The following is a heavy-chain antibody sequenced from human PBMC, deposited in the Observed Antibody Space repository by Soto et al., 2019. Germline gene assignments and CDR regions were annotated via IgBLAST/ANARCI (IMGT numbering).Heavy chain of an antibody. D-gene: IGHD3-22*01. V-gene: IGHV1-69*13. CDR3: ARVLVTMIVGAFGWYFDL. CDR1: GGTFSSYA. Sequence: ASVKVSCKASGGTFSSYAISWVRQAPGQGLEWMGGIIPIFGTANYAQKFQGRVTITADESTSTAYMELSSLRSEDTAVYYCARVLVTMIVGAFGWYFDLWGRGTLVTVSS. J-gene: IGHJ2*01. CDR2: IIPIFGTA.